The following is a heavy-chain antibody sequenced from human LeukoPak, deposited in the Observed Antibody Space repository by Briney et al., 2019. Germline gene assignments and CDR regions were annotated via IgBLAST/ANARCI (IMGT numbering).Heavy chain of an antibody. CDR3: ARGGFYCGEDCYVDY. J-gene: IGHJ4*02. V-gene: IGHV4-34*01. CDR1: GGSFSTYY. CDR2: INHSGST. Sequence: SETLSLTCAVYGGSFSTYYWSWMRQPPGKGLEWIGEINHSGSTNYNPSLKSRVTISIDTSKNQFSLKLSSVTAADTAVYYCARGGFYCGEDCYVDYWGQGTLVTVSS. D-gene: IGHD2-21*02.